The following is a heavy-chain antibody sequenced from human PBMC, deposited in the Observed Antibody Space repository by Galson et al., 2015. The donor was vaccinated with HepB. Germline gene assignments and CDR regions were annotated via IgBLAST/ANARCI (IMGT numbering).Heavy chain of an antibody. CDR3: VREMSQTAGDKNFFDY. D-gene: IGHD2-21*02. J-gene: IGHJ4*02. CDR1: GSTFNTLG. Sequence: SVKVSCKASGSTFNTLGVCWVRQAPGQGLEWMGYISPHSGKTVYAQRFQWRATMTTDRSTSTAYMELRGLRADDTAVYYCVREMSQTAGDKNFFDYWRKGTLVTVYS. V-gene: IGHV1-18*04. CDR2: ISPHSGKT.